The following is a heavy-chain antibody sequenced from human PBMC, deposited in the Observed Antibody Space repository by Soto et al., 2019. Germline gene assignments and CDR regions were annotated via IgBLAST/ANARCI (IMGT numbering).Heavy chain of an antibody. V-gene: IGHV1-18*01. CDR3: ARGGGYYGSGTDPFDY. Sequence: QVQLVQSGAEVKKPGASVKVSCKTSGYTFSNYGIAWVRQAPGQSLEWMGWISVYNYNTNYAQKLQGRVTMTRDISTSKADMELRSLISDDTAVYYCARGGGYYGSGTDPFDYWGQGTLVTVSS. CDR2: ISVYNYNT. CDR1: GYTFSNYG. D-gene: IGHD3-10*01. J-gene: IGHJ4*02.